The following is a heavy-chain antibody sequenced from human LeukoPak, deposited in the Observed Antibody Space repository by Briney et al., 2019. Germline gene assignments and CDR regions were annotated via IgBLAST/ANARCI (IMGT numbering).Heavy chain of an antibody. CDR2: IKLDGSEK. J-gene: IGHJ3*02. CDR3: ARDRGWIQHNI. CDR1: GFTFGKYW. V-gene: IGHV3-7*01. Sequence: PGGSLRLSCVASGFTFGKYWMSWVRQAPGKGLEWVANIKLDGSEKNYVDSVKGRFTISRDNAKNSLFLQMNSLRAEDTAVYYCARDRGWIQHNIWGQGTMVTVSS. D-gene: IGHD5-18*01.